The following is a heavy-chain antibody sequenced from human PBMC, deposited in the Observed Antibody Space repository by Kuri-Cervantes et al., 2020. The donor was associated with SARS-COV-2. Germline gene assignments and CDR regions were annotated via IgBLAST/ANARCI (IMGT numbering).Heavy chain of an antibody. CDR3: ASAVAGLFDY. CDR2: TRNKANSYTT. V-gene: IGHV3-72*01. D-gene: IGHD6-19*01. CDR1: GFTFSDHY. J-gene: IGHJ4*02. Sequence: GGSLRLSCAASGFTFSDHYMDWVRQAPGKGLEWVGRTRNKANSYTTEYAASVKGRFTISRDDSKNSLYLRMNSLKTEDTAVYYCASAVAGLFDYWGQGTLVTVSS.